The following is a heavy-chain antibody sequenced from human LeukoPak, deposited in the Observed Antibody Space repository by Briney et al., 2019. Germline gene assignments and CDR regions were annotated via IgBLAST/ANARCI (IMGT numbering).Heavy chain of an antibody. CDR3: AKLQWPSDY. D-gene: IGHD4-11*01. V-gene: IGHV3-23*01. CDR1: GFTFSSYA. CDR2: ISGSGVST. Sequence: GRSLRLSCAASGFTFSSYAMSWVRQAPGKGLEWVSGISGSGVSTYYADSVKGRFTISRDNSKNTLYLQMNSLRAEDTAVYYCAKLQWPSDYWGQGTLVTVSS. J-gene: IGHJ4*02.